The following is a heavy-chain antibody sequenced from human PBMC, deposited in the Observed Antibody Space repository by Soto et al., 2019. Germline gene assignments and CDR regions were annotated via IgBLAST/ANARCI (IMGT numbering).Heavy chain of an antibody. CDR1: GGSISSSDYY. V-gene: IGHV4-31*03. CDR3: ARGLSAATVVTCDFDY. J-gene: IGHJ4*02. Sequence: QVHLQESGPGLVKPSQTLSLTCTVSGGSISSSDYYWSWLRQPPGKGLEWIGYIYSSGNTYYNPSLKRRLTISVDTSKNQFSLKLNSVTAADTALYYCARGLSAATVVTCDFDYWGQGTLVTVSS. CDR2: IYSSGNT. D-gene: IGHD4-17*01.